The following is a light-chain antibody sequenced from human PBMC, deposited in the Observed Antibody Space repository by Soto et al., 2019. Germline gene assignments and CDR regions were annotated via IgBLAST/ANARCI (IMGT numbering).Light chain of an antibody. J-gene: IGKJ2*01. CDR3: QQYGNSPYA. Sequence: EIVLTQSPGTLSLSPGERATLSCRASQSVSSNYLAWYQQKSGQAPRLLIYGASSRATGIPDRFSGSGSGTGFTLTISKLETENFAVYYCQQYGNSPYAFGQGTELEI. CDR2: GAS. CDR1: QSVSSNY. V-gene: IGKV3-20*01.